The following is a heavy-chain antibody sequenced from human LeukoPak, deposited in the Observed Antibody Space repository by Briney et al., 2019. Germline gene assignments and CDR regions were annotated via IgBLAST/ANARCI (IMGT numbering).Heavy chain of an antibody. V-gene: IGHV1-69*04. CDR1: GGTFSSYT. CDR3: ARDPGDDSSGYYHY. D-gene: IGHD3-22*01. J-gene: IGHJ4*02. CDR2: IIPILGIA. Sequence: ASVKVSCKASGGTFSSYTISWVRQAPGQGPEWMGRIIPILGIANYAQKFQGRVTITADKSTSTAYMELSSLRSEDTAVYYCARDPGDDSSGYYHYWGQGTLVTVSS.